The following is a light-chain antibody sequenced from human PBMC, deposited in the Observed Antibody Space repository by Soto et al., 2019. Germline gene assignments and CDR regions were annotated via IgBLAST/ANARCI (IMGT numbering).Light chain of an antibody. CDR2: EVS. CDR1: SSDVGGYNS. Sequence: QSALTQPASVSGSPGQTITISCTGSSSDVGGYNSVSWYQQHPGKGPKLMIYEVSNRPSGVSNRFSGSKSGNTASLTISGLQAEDEADYYCETWDTNTHWVFGGGTKLTVL. J-gene: IGLJ3*02. CDR3: ETWDTNTHWV. V-gene: IGLV2-14*01.